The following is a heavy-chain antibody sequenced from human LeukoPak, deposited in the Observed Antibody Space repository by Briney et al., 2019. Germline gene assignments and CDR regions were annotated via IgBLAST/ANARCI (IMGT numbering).Heavy chain of an antibody. CDR2: IYYSGST. CDR3: ARWSIVGAYDLFDY. CDR1: GGSISSGDYY. Sequence: PSETLSLTXTVSGGSISSGDYYWSWIRQPPGKGLEWIGYIYYSGSTYYNPSLKSRVTISVDTSKNQFSLKLSSVTAADTAVYYCARWSIVGAYDLFDYWGQGTLVTVSS. D-gene: IGHD1-26*01. V-gene: IGHV4-30-4*08. J-gene: IGHJ4*02.